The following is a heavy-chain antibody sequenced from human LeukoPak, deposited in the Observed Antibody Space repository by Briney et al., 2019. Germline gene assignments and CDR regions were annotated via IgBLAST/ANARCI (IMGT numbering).Heavy chain of an antibody. CDR3: ARDRTHVGAAINYFDY. CDR1: GGSFSGYY. J-gene: IGHJ4*02. Sequence: SETLSLTCAVYGGSFSGYYWSWIRQPPGKGLEWIGEINHSGSTNYNPSLKSRVTISVDTSKNQFSLKLSSVTAADTAVYYCARDRTHVGAAINYFDYWGQGTLVTVSS. CDR2: INHSGST. D-gene: IGHD1-26*01. V-gene: IGHV4-34*01.